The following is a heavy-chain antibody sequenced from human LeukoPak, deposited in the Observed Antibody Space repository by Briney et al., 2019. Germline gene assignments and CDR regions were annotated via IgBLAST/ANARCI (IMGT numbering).Heavy chain of an antibody. CDR1: GFTFSSYW. D-gene: IGHD3-9*01. Sequence: GSLRLSCAASGFTFSSYWMSWVRQAPGKGLEWIGSIYYSGSTYYNPSLKSRVTISVDTSKNQFSLKLSSVTAADTAVYYCARREELRYFDWLSDYFDYWGQGTLVTVSS. CDR2: IYYSGST. CDR3: ARREELRYFDWLSDYFDY. J-gene: IGHJ4*02. V-gene: IGHV4-39*01.